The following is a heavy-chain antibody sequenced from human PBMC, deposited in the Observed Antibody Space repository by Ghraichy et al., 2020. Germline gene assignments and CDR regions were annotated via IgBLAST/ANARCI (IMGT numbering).Heavy chain of an antibody. J-gene: IGHJ6*02. Sequence: GESLNISCAASGFTFSSYSMNWVRQAPGKGLEWVSSISSSSSYIYYADSVKGRFTISRDNAKNSLYLQMNSLRAEDTAVYYCARDRYDSSGYYYSVSSRYYYYGMDVWGQGPTVTVSS. CDR2: ISSSSSYI. CDR1: GFTFSSYS. D-gene: IGHD3-22*01. CDR3: ARDRYDSSGYYYSVSSRYYYYGMDV. V-gene: IGHV3-21*01.